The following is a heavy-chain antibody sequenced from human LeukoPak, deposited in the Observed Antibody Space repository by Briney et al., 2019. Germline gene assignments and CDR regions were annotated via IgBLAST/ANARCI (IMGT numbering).Heavy chain of an antibody. CDR2: IYYSGST. D-gene: IGHD6-13*01. CDR1: GGSISSYY. CDR3: ATLYSSSRYYYYYGMDV. Sequence: TSETLSLTCTVSGGSISSYYWSWIRQPPGKGLEWIGYIYYSGSTNYNPSLKSRVTISADTSKNQFSLKLSSVTAADTAVYYCATLYSSSRYYYYYGMDVWGQGTTVTVSS. V-gene: IGHV4-59*01. J-gene: IGHJ6*02.